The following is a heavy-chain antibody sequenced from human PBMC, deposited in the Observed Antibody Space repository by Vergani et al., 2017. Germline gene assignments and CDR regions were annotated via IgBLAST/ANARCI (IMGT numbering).Heavy chain of an antibody. D-gene: IGHD3-22*01. CDR2: VSHSGDT. CDR1: GFTFTNFA. Sequence: VHLLETGGGLVQPGGSLRLSCAASGFTFTNFAMSWIRQPPGKGLEWISSVSHSGDTYFNPSLKGRVSISMDTSKNYFFLTLSSVTAADTAMYYCARRSSSYYFDIWGQGVLITVSS. J-gene: IGHJ5*02. V-gene: IGHV4-38-2*01. CDR3: ARRSSSYYFDI.